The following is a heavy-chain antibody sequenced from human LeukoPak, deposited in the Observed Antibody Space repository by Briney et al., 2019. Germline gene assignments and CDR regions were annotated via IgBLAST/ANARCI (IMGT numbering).Heavy chain of an antibody. V-gene: IGHV3-53*01. CDR3: AKGYSSSWFYFDY. CDR1: GFTVSSNY. Sequence: GGSLRLSCAASGFTVSSNYMSWVRQAPGKGLEWVSVIYSGGSTYYADSVKGRFTISRDTSKNTLYLQMNSLRAEDTAVYYCAKGYSSSWFYFDYWGQGSLVTVSS. CDR2: IYSGGST. D-gene: IGHD6-13*01. J-gene: IGHJ4*02.